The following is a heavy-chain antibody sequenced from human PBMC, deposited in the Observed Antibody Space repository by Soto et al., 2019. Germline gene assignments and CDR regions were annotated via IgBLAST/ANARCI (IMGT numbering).Heavy chain of an antibody. CDR2: MNPNSGNT. CDR3: ASGHFRKVAGPGDY. J-gene: IGHJ4*02. V-gene: IGHV1-8*01. Sequence: QVQLVQSGAEVKKPGASVKVSCKASGYTFTNYDINWVRQATGQGLEWMGWMNPNSGNTGYAQNFQGRVTMTRNTSINTAYMELSSLRSEDTAVYYCASGHFRKVAGPGDYWGQGTLVTVSS. D-gene: IGHD3-3*02. CDR1: GYTFTNYD.